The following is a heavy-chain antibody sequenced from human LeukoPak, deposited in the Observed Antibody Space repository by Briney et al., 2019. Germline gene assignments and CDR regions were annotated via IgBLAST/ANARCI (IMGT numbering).Heavy chain of an antibody. J-gene: IGHJ4*02. CDR3: ARGFGYYGSGIDY. CDR1: GFTFSEYS. Sequence: GGSLRLSCAASGFTFSEYSMHWVRQAPGKGLEYVSAISTNGGSTYYANSVKGRFTISRDDPKNTLDLQMGSLRPEDMAVYYCARGFGYYGSGIDYWGQGTLVTVSS. D-gene: IGHD3-10*01. V-gene: IGHV3-64*01. CDR2: ISTNGGST.